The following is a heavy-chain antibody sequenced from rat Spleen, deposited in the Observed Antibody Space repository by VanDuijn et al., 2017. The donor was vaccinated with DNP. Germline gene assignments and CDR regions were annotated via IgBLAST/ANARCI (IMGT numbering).Heavy chain of an antibody. Sequence: EVQLVESGGGLVQPGRSLKLSCAASGFTFSNYDMAWVRQAPTKGLEWVASISPSGGSTYYRDSVKGRFTVSRDNAKSSLYLQMDSLRSEDTATYYCARTPYYLDYWGQGGMVTVSS. CDR1: GFTFSNYD. CDR3: ARTPYYLDY. CDR2: ISPSGGST. D-gene: IGHD3-1*01. V-gene: IGHV5-25*01. J-gene: IGHJ2*01.